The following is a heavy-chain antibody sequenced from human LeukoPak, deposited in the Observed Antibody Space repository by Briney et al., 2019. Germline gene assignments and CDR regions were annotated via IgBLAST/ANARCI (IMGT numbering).Heavy chain of an antibody. CDR3: ARELRGVVGINWFDP. CDR2: INQDGSEK. CDR1: GLTFSSYW. D-gene: IGHD3-3*01. J-gene: IGHJ5*02. V-gene: IGHV3-7*01. Sequence: GGSLRLSCAASGLTFSSYWMSWVRQAPGKGLEWVANINQDGSEKYYVDSVKGRFTISRDNAKNSLYLQMNSLRAEDTAVYYCARELRGVVGINWFDPWGQGTLVTVSS.